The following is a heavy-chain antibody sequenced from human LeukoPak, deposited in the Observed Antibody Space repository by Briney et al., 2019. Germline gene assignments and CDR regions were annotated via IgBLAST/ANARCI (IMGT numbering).Heavy chain of an antibody. D-gene: IGHD1-26*01. CDR1: GGTFSSYA. V-gene: IGHV1-69*13. J-gene: IGHJ6*02. CDR3: ARGEPPGYYYYGMDV. Sequence: SVKVSCKASGGTFSSYAISWVRQAPGQGLEWMGGIIPIFGTANYAQKSQGRVTITADESTSTAYMELSSLRSEDTAVYYCARGEPPGYYYYGMDVWGQGTTVTVSS. CDR2: IIPIFGTA.